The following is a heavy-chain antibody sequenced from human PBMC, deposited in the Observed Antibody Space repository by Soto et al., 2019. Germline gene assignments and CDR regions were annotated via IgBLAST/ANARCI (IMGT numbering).Heavy chain of an antibody. V-gene: IGHV1-69*13. CDR3: ASFYSSSWYVYYGMDV. D-gene: IGHD6-13*01. Sequence: SVKVSCKASGCTFSSYAISWVRQAPGQGLEWMGGIIPIFGTANYAQKFQGRVTITADESTSTAYMELSSLRSEDTAVYYCASFYSSSWYVYYGMDVWGQGTTVTVSS. CDR1: GCTFSSYA. J-gene: IGHJ6*02. CDR2: IIPIFGTA.